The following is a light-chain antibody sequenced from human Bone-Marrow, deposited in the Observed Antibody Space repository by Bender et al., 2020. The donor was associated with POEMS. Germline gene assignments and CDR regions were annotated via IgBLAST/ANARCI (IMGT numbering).Light chain of an antibody. Sequence: QSALTQPASVSGSPGQSVTISCTGTSSDVGRFNLVSWYQQHPGKAPKLLIFQGSKRPSGVSGRFSGSKSGHTASLTISGLQAEDESDYYCSSYTTSSSVIFGTGTKVTV. CDR2: QGS. CDR1: SSDVGRFNL. V-gene: IGLV2-14*02. CDR3: SSYTTSSSVI. J-gene: IGLJ1*01.